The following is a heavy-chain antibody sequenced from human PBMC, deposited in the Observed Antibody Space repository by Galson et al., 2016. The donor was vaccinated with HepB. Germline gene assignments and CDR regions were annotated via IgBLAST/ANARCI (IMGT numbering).Heavy chain of an antibody. Sequence: SLRLSCAASGFTFSDFWMSWVRQAPGKGLEWVANIKEDGREKYYVDSVRGRFIISRDNGENSLELHMSSLGAEDTAVYYCAKHVDSWSGYKSGMDVWGQGTTVTVSS. CDR1: GFTFSDFW. CDR3: AKHVDSWSGYKSGMDV. J-gene: IGHJ6*02. D-gene: IGHD3-3*01. V-gene: IGHV3-7*05. CDR2: IKEDGREK.